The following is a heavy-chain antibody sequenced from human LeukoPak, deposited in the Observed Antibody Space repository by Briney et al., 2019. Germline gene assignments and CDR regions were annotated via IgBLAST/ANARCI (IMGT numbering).Heavy chain of an antibody. V-gene: IGHV4-39*07. CDR2: IYYSGST. CDR3: ARGRVSSSTWHSTYYYYFYMDV. J-gene: IGHJ6*03. D-gene: IGHD4-11*01. CDR1: GGSISSSSYY. Sequence: SETLSLTCTVSGGSISSSSYYWGWIRQPPGKGLEWIGSIYYSGSTYYNPSLKSRVTISVDTSKNQFSLQLSSVTAADTAVYFCARGRVSSSTWHSTYYYYFYMDVWGKGTTVTVSS.